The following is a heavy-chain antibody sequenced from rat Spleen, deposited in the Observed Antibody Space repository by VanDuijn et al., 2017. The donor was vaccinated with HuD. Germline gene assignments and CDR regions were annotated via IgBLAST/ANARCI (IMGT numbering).Heavy chain of an antibody. V-gene: IGHV5-22*01. CDR3: TRGTYFRH. J-gene: IGHJ2*01. D-gene: IGHD4-6*01. CDR2: IKYEDFTP. CDR1: GLSFSNYD. Sequence: EVQLVESGGGLVQPGRSLKLSCAASGLSFSNYDMAWVRQAPKKGLEWVASIKYEDFTPYYGDSVMGRFTISRDIAKSTLYLQMNNLRSEDTATYYCTRGTYFRHWGQGVMVTVSS.